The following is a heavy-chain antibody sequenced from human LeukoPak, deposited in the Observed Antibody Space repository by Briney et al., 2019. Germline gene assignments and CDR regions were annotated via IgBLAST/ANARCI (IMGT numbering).Heavy chain of an antibody. CDR2: IKQDGSEK. CDR3: AREGPYCTNGVCYRKYYMDV. D-gene: IGHD2-8*01. J-gene: IGHJ6*03. Sequence: QSGGSLRLSCAASGFTFSRYWMSWVRQAPGKGLELVANIKQDGSEKYFVDSVKGRFTISRDNAKNSLYLQMNSLRAEDTAVYYCAREGPYCTNGVCYRKYYMDVWGKGTTVTVSS. V-gene: IGHV3-7*03. CDR1: GFTFSRYW.